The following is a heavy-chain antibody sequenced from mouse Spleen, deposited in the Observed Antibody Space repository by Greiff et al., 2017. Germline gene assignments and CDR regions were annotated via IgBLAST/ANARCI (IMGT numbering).Heavy chain of an antibody. V-gene: IGHV5-9-3*01. J-gene: IGHJ4*01. CDR1: GFTFSSYA. CDR3: ARSYYGSTPRYYYAMDY. D-gene: IGHD1-1*01. CDR2: ISSGGGNT. Sequence: EVQLVESGGGLVKLGGSLKLSCAASGFTFSSYAMSWVRQTPEKRLEWVATISSGGGNTYYPDSVKGRFIISRDNAKNTLYLQMSSLKSEDTAMYYCARSYYGSTPRYYYAMDYWGQGTSVTVAS.